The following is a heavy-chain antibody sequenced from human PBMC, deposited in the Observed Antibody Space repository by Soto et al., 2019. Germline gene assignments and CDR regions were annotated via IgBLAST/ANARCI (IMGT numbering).Heavy chain of an antibody. J-gene: IGHJ6*02. CDR3: ARGASCSSTSCYDNFHYGLAV. CDR1: GYTFTNYG. V-gene: IGHV1-18*01. Sequence: QVQLVQSGPEVKNPGASLKVSCKASGYTFTNYGITWVRQAPGQGLEWMGWITASNGNANYAREIQGRLTLTRDTSTNTASMELRSLTSDDTAVYYCARGASCSSTSCYDNFHYGLAVWGQGTTVIVSS. CDR2: ITASNGNA. D-gene: IGHD2-2*01.